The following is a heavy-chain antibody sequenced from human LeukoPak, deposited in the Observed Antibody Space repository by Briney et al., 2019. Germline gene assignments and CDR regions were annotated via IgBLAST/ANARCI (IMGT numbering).Heavy chain of an antibody. Sequence: GGSLRLSCGASGFTFNNYWMHWVRQAPGMGLVWVSRINSDGSGTTYADSVKGRVTISRDNAKNTLYLQMISLRAEDAAVYYCARGKDGVWAFDIWGQGTTVTVSS. CDR1: GFTFNNYW. J-gene: IGHJ3*02. V-gene: IGHV3-74*01. CDR2: INSDGSGT. CDR3: ARGKDGVWAFDI. D-gene: IGHD3-16*01.